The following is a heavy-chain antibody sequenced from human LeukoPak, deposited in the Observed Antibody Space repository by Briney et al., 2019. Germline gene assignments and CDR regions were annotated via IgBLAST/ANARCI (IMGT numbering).Heavy chain of an antibody. Sequence: SETLSLTCTVSGGSISSSSYYWGWIRQPPGEGLEWIGSIYYSGSTYYNPSLKSRVTISVDTSKNQFSLKLSSVTAADTAVYYCARLQHIAGFDYWGQGTLVTVSS. CDR3: ARLQHIAGFDY. D-gene: IGHD6-13*01. J-gene: IGHJ4*02. V-gene: IGHV4-39*01. CDR2: IYYSGST. CDR1: GGSISSSSYY.